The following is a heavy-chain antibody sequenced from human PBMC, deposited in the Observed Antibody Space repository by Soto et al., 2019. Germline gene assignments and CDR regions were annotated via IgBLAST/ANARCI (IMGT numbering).Heavy chain of an antibody. V-gene: IGHV1-69*12. CDR3: ARDRVTGTTLDY. CDR2: MIPIFGTA. J-gene: IGHJ4*02. Sequence: QVQLVQSGAEVKKPGSSVKVSCKASGGTFSSYAISWVRQAPGQGLEWMGGMIPIFGTANYAQKFQGRVPITADEPTSTAYMELSSLRSEDTAVYYCARDRVTGTTLDYWGQGTLVTVSS. D-gene: IGHD1-20*01. CDR1: GGTFSSYA.